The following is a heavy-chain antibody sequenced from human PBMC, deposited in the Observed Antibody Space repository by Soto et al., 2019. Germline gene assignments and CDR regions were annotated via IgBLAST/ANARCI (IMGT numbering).Heavy chain of an antibody. Sequence: PGESLKISCKGSGYSFTSYWISWVRQMPGKVLGLMGRIDPSDSYTNYSPSFQGHVTISADKSISTAYLQWSSLKASDTAMYYCARHRKLSSMTNCFDSWAQGALDTVSS. CDR1: GYSFTSYW. CDR2: IDPSDSYT. J-gene: IGHJ4*02. CDR3: ARHRKLSSMTNCFDS. V-gene: IGHV5-10-1*01.